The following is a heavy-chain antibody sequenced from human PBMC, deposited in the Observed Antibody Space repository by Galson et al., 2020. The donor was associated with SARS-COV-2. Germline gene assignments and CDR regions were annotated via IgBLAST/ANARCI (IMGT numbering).Heavy chain of an antibody. CDR3: ARVASNPNAGGNYYASGDNWFDP. CDR2: ISRSSSYT. Sequence: GGSLRLSCVASGFTFSDYFMSWIRQAPGKGLECVSYISRSSSYTNYADSVKGRFTISRDNDKNSLYLQMNSLRAEDTAVYYCARVASNPNAGGNYYASGDNWFDPWGQGTLVTVSS. V-gene: IGHV3-11*06. D-gene: IGHD3-10*01. J-gene: IGHJ5*02. CDR1: GFTFSDYF.